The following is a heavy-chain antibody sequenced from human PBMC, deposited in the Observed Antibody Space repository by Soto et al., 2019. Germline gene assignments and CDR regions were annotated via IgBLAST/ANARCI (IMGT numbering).Heavy chain of an antibody. CDR1: GGSISSYY. V-gene: IGHV4-59*01. Sequence: SETLSLTCTVSGGSISSYYWSWIRQPPGKGLEWIGYIYYSGSTNYNPSLKSRVTISVDTSKNQFSLKLSSVTAADTAVYYCARDTHYGSGSPSERYYYYMDVWGKGTTVTVS. CDR2: IYYSGST. J-gene: IGHJ6*03. D-gene: IGHD3-10*01. CDR3: ARDTHYGSGSPSERYYYYMDV.